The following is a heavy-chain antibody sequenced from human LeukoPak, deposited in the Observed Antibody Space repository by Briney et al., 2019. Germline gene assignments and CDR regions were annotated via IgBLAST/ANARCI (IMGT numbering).Heavy chain of an antibody. CDR3: AKDGCSGGSCYLLQYFQH. D-gene: IGHD2-15*01. J-gene: IGHJ1*01. Sequence: PGGSLRLSCAASGLTFSSYGMHWAREAPGKGLEGGAFIRYDGSNKYYADSAKGRFTISRANSKNTLYLQMNSLRAEDTAVYYCAKDGCSGGSCYLLQYFQHRGEGTLVTVSS. V-gene: IGHV3-30*02. CDR1: GLTFSSYG. CDR2: IRYDGSNK.